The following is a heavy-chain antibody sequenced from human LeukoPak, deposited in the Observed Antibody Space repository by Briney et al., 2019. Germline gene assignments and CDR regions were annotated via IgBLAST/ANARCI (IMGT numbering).Heavy chain of an antibody. CDR3: ARVGYDSSGRHRYAFDI. CDR2: INPNNGNT. CDR1: GYTFTRYG. D-gene: IGHD3-22*01. Sequence: ASVKASCKASGYTFTRYGISWVRQAPGQGLEWMGWINPNNGNTNYVQKLQGRVTMTTDTSTSTAYMELRGLRSDDTAVYYCARVGYDSSGRHRYAFDIWGQGTMVTVSS. J-gene: IGHJ3*02. V-gene: IGHV1-18*01.